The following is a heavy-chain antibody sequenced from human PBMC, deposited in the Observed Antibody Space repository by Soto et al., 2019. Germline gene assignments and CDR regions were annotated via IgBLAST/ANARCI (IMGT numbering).Heavy chain of an antibody. Sequence: PGGSLRLSCAASGFTFSSYWMHWVRQAPGKGLEWVSSISSSSSYIYYADSVKGRFTISRDNAKNSLYLQMNSLRAEDMAVYYCARDREDHYYYGMDVWGQGTTVTVSS. J-gene: IGHJ6*02. CDR3: ARDREDHYYYGMDV. V-gene: IGHV3-21*01. CDR2: ISSSSSYI. CDR1: GFTFSSYW. D-gene: IGHD1-26*01.